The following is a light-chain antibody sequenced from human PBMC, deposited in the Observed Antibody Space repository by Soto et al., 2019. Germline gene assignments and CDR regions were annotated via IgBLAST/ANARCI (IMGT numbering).Light chain of an antibody. CDR2: GAS. J-gene: IGKJ1*01. CDR1: QSVSSN. V-gene: IGKV3-15*01. Sequence: EIVMTQSPATLSVSPGERATLSCRASQSVSSNLAWYQQKPGQAPRLLIYGASTRATGIPARFSGSGSGTECTLNISSLQSEDFAVYYWQQYNNWPTWTFGQGTKVEIK. CDR3: QQYNNWPTWT.